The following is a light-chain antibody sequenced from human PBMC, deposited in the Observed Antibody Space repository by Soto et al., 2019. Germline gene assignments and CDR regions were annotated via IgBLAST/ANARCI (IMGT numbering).Light chain of an antibody. Sequence: EIVLTQSPGTLSLSPGERATLSCRASQSVSSSYLAWYQQKPGQAPRLLIYGASSRATGIPDRFSGSGSGTDFTLTVGRLEPEDFAVYFCQRYGSSPVTFGQGTRLEIK. CDR1: QSVSSSY. V-gene: IGKV3-20*01. CDR2: GAS. J-gene: IGKJ5*01. CDR3: QRYGSSPVT.